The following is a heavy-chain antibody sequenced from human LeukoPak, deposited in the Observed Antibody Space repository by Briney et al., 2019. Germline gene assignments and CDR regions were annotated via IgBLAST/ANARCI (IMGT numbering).Heavy chain of an antibody. Sequence: SETLSLTCAVYGGSFSGYYWSWIRQPPGKGLEWIGEINHSGSTNCNPSLKSRVTISVDTSKNQFSLKLSFVTAADTAVYYCARGDYCSSTSCYAQVGWFDPWGQGTLVTVSS. D-gene: IGHD2-2*01. CDR3: ARGDYCSSTSCYAQVGWFDP. V-gene: IGHV4-34*01. J-gene: IGHJ5*02. CDR2: INHSGST. CDR1: GGSFSGYY.